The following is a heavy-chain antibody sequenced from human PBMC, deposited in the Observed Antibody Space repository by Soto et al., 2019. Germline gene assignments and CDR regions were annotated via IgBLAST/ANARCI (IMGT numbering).Heavy chain of an antibody. Sequence: QVQLVQSGAEVKKPGSSVKVSCKASGGTFSSYAISWVRQAPGQGLEWMGGIIPIFGTANYAQKFQGRVTITADESTSTAYMELSSLRSEDTAVYYCARVRYSSSWYGGGYYYYYGMDVWGQGTTVTVSS. CDR3: ARVRYSSSWYGGGYYYYYGMDV. CDR1: GGTFSSYA. D-gene: IGHD6-13*01. V-gene: IGHV1-69*01. J-gene: IGHJ6*02. CDR2: IIPIFGTA.